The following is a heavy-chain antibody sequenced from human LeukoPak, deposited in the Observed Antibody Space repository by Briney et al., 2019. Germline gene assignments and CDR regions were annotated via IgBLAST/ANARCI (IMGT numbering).Heavy chain of an antibody. CDR3: ARDRTCSGGSCSSFSFDY. V-gene: IGHV3-23*01. J-gene: IGHJ4*02. Sequence: GRSLRLSCAAAGFTFNNYAMSWVRQAPGKGLKWVSGISSGGSTYYADSVKGRFTISRDNSKNTLYLQMNSLRAEDTAEYYCARDRTCSGGSCSSFSFDYWGQGTLVTVSS. CDR1: GFTFNNYA. D-gene: IGHD2-15*01. CDR2: ISSGGST.